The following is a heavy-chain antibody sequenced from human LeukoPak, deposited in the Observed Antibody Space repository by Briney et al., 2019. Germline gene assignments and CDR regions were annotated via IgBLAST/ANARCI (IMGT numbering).Heavy chain of an antibody. CDR2: IYTSGTT. CDR1: GGSIRSGSYY. Sequence: SQTLSLTCSVSGGSIRSGSYYWSWIRQPAGKGLELIGRIYTSGTTHYNPSFKSRVTITVDTSKNQFSVKLTSVTAADTAVYYCARWYSSSTGDRFDSWGQGTQVTVSS. J-gene: IGHJ4*02. V-gene: IGHV4-61*02. D-gene: IGHD6-19*01. CDR3: ARWYSSSTGDRFDS.